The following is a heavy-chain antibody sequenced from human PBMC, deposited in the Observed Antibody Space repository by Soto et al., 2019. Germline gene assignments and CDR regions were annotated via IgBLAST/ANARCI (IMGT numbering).Heavy chain of an antibody. CDR1: GYTFSSYA. V-gene: IGHV1-3*02. J-gene: IGHJ6*02. Sequence: ASVKVSCKASGYTFSSYAIQWVRQAPGQRLEWMGWSNAGNGNTKYSQEFQGRITITRDTSASTAYMELSSLRSEDMAVYYCARGRPHGMDVWGQGTTVTVSS. CDR2: SNAGNGNT. CDR3: ARGRPHGMDV.